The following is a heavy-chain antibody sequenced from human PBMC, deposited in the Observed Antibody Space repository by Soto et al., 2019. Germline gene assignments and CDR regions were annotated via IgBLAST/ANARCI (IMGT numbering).Heavy chain of an antibody. CDR3: ARDSLAVAAPSFYGMDV. D-gene: IGHD6-19*01. J-gene: IGHJ6*02. CDR2: IIPIFGTA. V-gene: IGHV1-69*12. Sequence: QVQLVQSGAEVKKPGSSVKVSCKSSGGTFSSYAISGVRQAPGQGLEWMGGIIPIFGTANYAQKFQGRVTITADESTSTAYMELSSLRSEDTAVYYCARDSLAVAAPSFYGMDVWGQGTTVTVSS. CDR1: GGTFSSYA.